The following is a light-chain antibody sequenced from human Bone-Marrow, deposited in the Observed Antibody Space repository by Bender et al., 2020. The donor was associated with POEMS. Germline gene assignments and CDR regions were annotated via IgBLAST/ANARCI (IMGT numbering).Light chain of an antibody. J-gene: IGLJ2*01. CDR3: RAWDTYSVI. V-gene: IGLV3-1*01. Sequence: SYEVTQPPSVSVSPGQTASITCPGDDLGDKYVAWYQQKPGQSPVLVIYQDTKRPSGIPERFSGSNSGNTATLTISGTQAMDEADYYCRAWDTYSVIFGGGTQLTVL. CDR1: DLGDKY. CDR2: QDT.